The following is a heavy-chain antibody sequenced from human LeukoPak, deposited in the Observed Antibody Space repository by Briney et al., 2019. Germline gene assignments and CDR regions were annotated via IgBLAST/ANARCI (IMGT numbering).Heavy chain of an antibody. J-gene: IGHJ5*02. Sequence: GGSLRLSCAASGFTFSSYAMSWVRQAPGKGLECVANILEDGSEKYDLDSVKGRFTISRDNANNSLFLQLNSLRVEDTAVYYCTRGDWNDAWGQGTLVTVSS. CDR3: TRGDWNDA. CDR2: ILEDGSEK. V-gene: IGHV3-7*04. CDR1: GFTFSSYA.